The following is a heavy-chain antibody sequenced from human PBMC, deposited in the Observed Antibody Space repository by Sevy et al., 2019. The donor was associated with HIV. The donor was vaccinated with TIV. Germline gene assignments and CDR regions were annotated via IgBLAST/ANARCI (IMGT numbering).Heavy chain of an antibody. CDR1: GFTVNDKY. Sequence: GGSLRLSCAISGFTVNDKYMIWVRQAPGKGLEWVSVIFSSGSTYYADSAKGRFTISRDNSKNTVYLQMNSVRAEDTAVYYCVSLFLSYRSGWSYFDYWGQGTLVTVSS. CDR3: VSLFLSYRSGWSYFDY. J-gene: IGHJ4*02. V-gene: IGHV3-66*02. CDR2: IFSSGST. D-gene: IGHD6-19*01.